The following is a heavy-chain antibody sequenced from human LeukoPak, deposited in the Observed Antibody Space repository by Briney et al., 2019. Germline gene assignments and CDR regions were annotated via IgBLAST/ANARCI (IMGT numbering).Heavy chain of an antibody. CDR2: ISAYNGNT. Sequence: ASVKVSCKASGYTFTSYGISWVRQAPGQGLEWMGWISAYNGNTNYAQKLQGRVTMTTDTSTSTAYMELRSLRSDDTAVYYCARDRGGMVATFPLDYWGQGTLVTVSS. D-gene: IGHD5-12*01. CDR3: ARDRGGMVATFPLDY. V-gene: IGHV1-18*01. CDR1: GYTFTSYG. J-gene: IGHJ4*02.